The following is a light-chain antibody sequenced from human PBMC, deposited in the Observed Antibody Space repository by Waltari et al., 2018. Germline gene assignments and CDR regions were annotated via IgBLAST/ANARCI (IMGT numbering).Light chain of an antibody. Sequence: SSELTQDPSVSVALGQTVRITCQGDSLRRFYASWYQQRPGQAPILVLYGQNNRPSGSPDRFSGSTSGNTASLTITGAQAEDEADYYCHSRDTSSTRVFGGGTRLTV. V-gene: IGLV3-19*01. CDR2: GQN. CDR3: HSRDTSSTRV. CDR1: SLRRFY. J-gene: IGLJ2*01.